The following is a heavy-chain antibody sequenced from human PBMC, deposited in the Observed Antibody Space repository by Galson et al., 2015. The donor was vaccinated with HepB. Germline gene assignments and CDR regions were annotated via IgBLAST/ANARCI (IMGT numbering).Heavy chain of an antibody. CDR3: ARDEELDYVWGSYRLNAFDI. CDR2: LNSDGSTT. J-gene: IGHJ3*02. CDR1: GFTFSSYS. V-gene: IGHV3-74*01. D-gene: IGHD3-16*02. Sequence: SLRLSCAASGFTFSSYSMNWVRQAPGKGLEWVSRLNSDGSTTNYADSVRGRFTVSRDNAKNTLYLQMNSLRVEDTAVYYCARDEELDYVWGSYRLNAFDIWVQGTMVTVSS.